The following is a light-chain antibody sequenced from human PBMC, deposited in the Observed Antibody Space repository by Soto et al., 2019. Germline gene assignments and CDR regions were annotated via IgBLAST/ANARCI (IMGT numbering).Light chain of an antibody. CDR3: QQLNDYPLT. CDR2: DAA. CDR1: QGIRSY. J-gene: IGKJ4*01. V-gene: IGKV1-9*01. Sequence: DIQLTQSPSFLSASVGDRVTITCRASQGIRSYLAWYQRNPGKAPKLLIYDAATLQSGVPSRFSGSGSGTEFTLTISSLQPEDFATYYCQQLNDYPLTFGGGTKVEIK.